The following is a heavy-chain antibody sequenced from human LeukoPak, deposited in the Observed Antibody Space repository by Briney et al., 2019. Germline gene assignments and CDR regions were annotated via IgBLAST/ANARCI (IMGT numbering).Heavy chain of an antibody. CDR3: ARDGVGSSWSFDY. Sequence: PSETLSLTCTVSGGSISSYYWSWIRQPPGKGLEWIGYIYYSGSTNYSPSLKSRVTMSVDTSKNQFSLKLSSMTAADTAVYYCARDGVGSSWSFDYWGQGTLVTVSS. J-gene: IGHJ4*02. D-gene: IGHD6-13*01. V-gene: IGHV4-59*01. CDR2: IYYSGST. CDR1: GGSISSYY.